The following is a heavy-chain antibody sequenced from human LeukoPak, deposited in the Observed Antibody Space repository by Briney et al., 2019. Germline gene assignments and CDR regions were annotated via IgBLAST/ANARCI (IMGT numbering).Heavy chain of an antibody. Sequence: PSETLSLTCTVSGGSISSSSYYWGWIRQPPGKRLEWIGSIYYSGSTYYNPSLKSRVTISVDTSKNQFSLKLSSVTAADTAVYYCAREKQQLVMGPENEYYYYMDVWGKGTTVTISS. CDR2: IYYSGST. J-gene: IGHJ6*03. D-gene: IGHD6-13*01. CDR3: AREKQQLVMGPENEYYYYMDV. CDR1: GGSISSSSYY. V-gene: IGHV4-39*02.